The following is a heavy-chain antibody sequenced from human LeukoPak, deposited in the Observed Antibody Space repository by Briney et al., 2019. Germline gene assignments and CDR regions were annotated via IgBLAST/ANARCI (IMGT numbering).Heavy chain of an antibody. CDR2: INPNSGGT. J-gene: IGHJ5*02. D-gene: IGHD2-2*01. V-gene: IGHV1-2*02. CDR3: ARGKEVYCSSTSRNHNWFDP. Sequence: ASVKVSCKASGYTFTGYYMHWVRQAPGQGLEGMGWINPNSGGTNYAQKFQGRVTMTRDTSISTAYMELSRLRSDDTAVYYCARGKEVYCSSTSRNHNWFDPWGQGTLVTVSS. CDR1: GYTFTGYY.